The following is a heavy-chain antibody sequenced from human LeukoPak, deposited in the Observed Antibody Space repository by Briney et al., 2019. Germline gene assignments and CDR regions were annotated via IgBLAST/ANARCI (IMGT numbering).Heavy chain of an antibody. CDR3: AHGFYGSGSYCPFDY. CDR2: IYWDDDK. J-gene: IGHJ4*02. V-gene: IGHV2-5*02. CDR1: GFSLSTSGVG. D-gene: IGHD3-10*01. Sequence: SGPTLVKPTQTLTLTCTFSGFSLSTSGVGVGWIRQPPGKALEWLALIYWDDDKRYSPSLRSRLTVTKDTSKNQVVLTMSNMDPVDTATYYCAHGFYGSGSYCPFDYWGQGTLVTVSS.